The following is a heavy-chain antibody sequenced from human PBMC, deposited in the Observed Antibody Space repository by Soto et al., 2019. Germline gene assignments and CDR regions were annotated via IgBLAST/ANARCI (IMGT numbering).Heavy chain of an antibody. CDR1: GYTFTGYY. V-gene: IGHV1-2*04. J-gene: IGHJ6*02. CDR2: INPNSGGT. CDR3: ARGSGSGEDGPYYYYGMDV. Sequence: ASVKVSCKASGYTFTGYYMHWVRQAPGQGLEWMGWINPNSGGTNYAQKFQGWVTMTRDTSISTAYMELSRLRSDDTAVYYCARGSGSGEDGPYYYYGMDVWGQGTTVTVSS. D-gene: IGHD2-15*01.